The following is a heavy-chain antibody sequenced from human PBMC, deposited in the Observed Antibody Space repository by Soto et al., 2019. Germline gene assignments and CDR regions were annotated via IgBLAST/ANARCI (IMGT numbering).Heavy chain of an antibody. CDR1: GNSVSSNSAA. J-gene: IGHJ5*02. CDR3: ARGVQLCLSFDP. D-gene: IGHD5-18*01. Sequence: SQTLSPTCAIPGNSVSSNSAAWNWIRQSPSRGLEWLGRTYYRSKWYNDYAVSVKSRITINPDTSKNQFSLQLNSVTPEDTAVYYCARGVQLCLSFDPWGQGPLVTVSS. V-gene: IGHV6-1*01. CDR2: TYYRSKWYN.